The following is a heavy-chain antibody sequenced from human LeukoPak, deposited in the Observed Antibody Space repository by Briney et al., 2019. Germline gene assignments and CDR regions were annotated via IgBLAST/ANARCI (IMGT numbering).Heavy chain of an antibody. V-gene: IGHV3-30*18. CDR3: AKEAYRSGCHS. CDR2: ISYDGSYK. Sequence: GGSLRLSCAASGFTFSNYGMHWVRQAPGKGLEWVAVISYDGSYKYYADSVKGRFTISRDNSKNTLYLQMNSLRAEDTAVYSCAKEAYRSGCHSWGQGTLVTVSS. J-gene: IGHJ4*02. CDR1: GFTFSNYG. D-gene: IGHD6-19*01.